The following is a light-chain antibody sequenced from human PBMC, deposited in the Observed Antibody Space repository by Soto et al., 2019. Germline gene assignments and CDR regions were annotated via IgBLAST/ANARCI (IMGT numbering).Light chain of an antibody. CDR2: GAS. Sequence: EIVMTQSPATLSVSPGERATLSCRASQSVSSNLAWYQQKPGQAPSLLIYGASTRATGTPARFSGSGSGTEFTLTISSLQSEDFAVYYCQQFFTFGQGTRLEIK. J-gene: IGKJ5*01. CDR3: QQFFT. CDR1: QSVSSN. V-gene: IGKV3-15*01.